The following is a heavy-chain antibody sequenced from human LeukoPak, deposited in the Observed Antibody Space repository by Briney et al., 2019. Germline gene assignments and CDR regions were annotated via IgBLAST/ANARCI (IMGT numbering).Heavy chain of an antibody. J-gene: IGHJ4*02. CDR3: ARDRAYYYDSSGLI. CDR2: ISSSSSTI. CDR1: GFTFSSYS. Sequence: PGGSLRLSCAASGFTFSSYSMNWVRQAPGKGLEWVSYISSSSSTIYYADSVKGRFTISRDNAKNSLYLQMNSLRAEDTAVYYCARDRAYYYDSSGLIWGQGTLVTVSS. D-gene: IGHD3-22*01. V-gene: IGHV3-48*01.